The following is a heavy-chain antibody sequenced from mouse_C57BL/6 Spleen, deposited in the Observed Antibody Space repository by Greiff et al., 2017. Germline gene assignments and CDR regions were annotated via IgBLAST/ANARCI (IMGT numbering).Heavy chain of an antibody. CDR3: ANTTVDWYFDV. CDR2: ISSGSSTI. V-gene: IGHV5-17*01. CDR1: GFTFSDYG. J-gene: IGHJ1*03. Sequence: EVQRVESGGGLVKPGGSLKLSCAASGFTFSDYGMHWVRQAPETGLEWVAYISSGSSTIYYADTVKGRFTISRDNAKNTLFLQMTSLRSEDTAMYYCANTTVDWYFDVWGTGTTVTVSS. D-gene: IGHD1-1*01.